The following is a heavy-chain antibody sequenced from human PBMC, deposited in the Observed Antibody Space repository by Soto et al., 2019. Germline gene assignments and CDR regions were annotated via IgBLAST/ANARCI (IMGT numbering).Heavy chain of an antibody. D-gene: IGHD2-2*01. J-gene: IGHJ3*02. CDR3: ARRVGAAMDAFDI. Sequence: QVQLQESGPGLVKPSETLSLTCTVSGGSISSYYWSWIRQPPGKGLEWIGYIYYSGSTNYNPSLKSRVTISVDTSKNQFSLKLSSVTAAGTAVYYCARRVGAAMDAFDIWGQGTMVTVSS. V-gene: IGHV4-59*01. CDR2: IYYSGST. CDR1: GGSISSYY.